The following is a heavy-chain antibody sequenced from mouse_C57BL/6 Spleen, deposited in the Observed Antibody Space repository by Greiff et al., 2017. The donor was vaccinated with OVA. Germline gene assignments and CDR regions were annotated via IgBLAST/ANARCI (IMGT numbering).Heavy chain of an antibody. CDR3: ARGKIYSNHDDWFAY. J-gene: IGHJ3*01. CDR1: GYTFTSYW. Sequence: QVQLQQPGAELVKPGASVKLSCKASGYTFTSYWMQWVKQRPGQGLEWIGEIDPSDSYTNYNQKFKGKATLTVDTSSSTAYMQLSSLTSEDSAVYYCARGKIYSNHDDWFAYWGQGTLVTVSA. CDR2: IDPSDSYT. D-gene: IGHD2-5*01. V-gene: IGHV1-50*01.